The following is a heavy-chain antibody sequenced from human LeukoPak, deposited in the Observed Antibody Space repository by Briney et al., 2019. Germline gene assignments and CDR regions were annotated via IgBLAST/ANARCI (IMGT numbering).Heavy chain of an antibody. J-gene: IGHJ4*02. CDR1: GFTFSTYE. V-gene: IGHV3-48*03. CDR2: ISSSGSTI. CDR3: ARRYCSSTSCLFDY. D-gene: IGHD2-2*01. Sequence: PGGSLRLSCEASGFTFSTYEMNWVRQAPGKGLEWISYISSSGSTIYYADSVKGRFTISRDNPKNSLYLQMNSLRAEDTAVYYCARRYCSSTSCLFDYWGQGTPVTVSS.